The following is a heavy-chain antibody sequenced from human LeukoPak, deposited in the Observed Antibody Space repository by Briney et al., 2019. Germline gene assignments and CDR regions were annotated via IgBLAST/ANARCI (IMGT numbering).Heavy chain of an antibody. CDR2: ISGSGGST. J-gene: IGHJ4*02. CDR3: ARGDAHNYRLDY. V-gene: IGHV3-23*01. CDR1: GFTFSSYA. D-gene: IGHD5-24*01. Sequence: PGGSLRLSCAASGFTFSSYAMSWVRQAPGKGLEWVSAISGSGGSTYYADSVKGRFTISRDNSKRTLYLQMNSLRLEDTAVYYCARGDAHNYRLDYWGQGTLVTVSS.